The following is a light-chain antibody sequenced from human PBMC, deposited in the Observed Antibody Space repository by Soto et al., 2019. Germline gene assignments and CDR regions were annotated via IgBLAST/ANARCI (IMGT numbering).Light chain of an antibody. V-gene: IGLV2-14*01. CDR1: SSDVGGYNY. J-gene: IGLJ2*01. CDR3: SSYTSSSTLV. Sequence: QSALTQPASVSGSPGQSNTISCTGTSSDVGGYNYVSWYQQHPGKAPKLMIYDVSNRPSGVSNRFYGSKSGNTASLTISGLQAEDEADYYCSSYTSSSTLVFGGGTKVTVL. CDR2: DVS.